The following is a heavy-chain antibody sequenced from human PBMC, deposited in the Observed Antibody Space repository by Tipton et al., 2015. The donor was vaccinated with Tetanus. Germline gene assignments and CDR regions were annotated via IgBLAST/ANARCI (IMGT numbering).Heavy chain of an antibody. CDR1: GYTFTGYY. Sequence: QLVQSGAEVKKPGASVKVSCKASGYTFTGYYMYWVRQDPGQGLEWMGWIDPNSGGTVYAQKFQGRVPMTRDTSISTAYMELRSLRSDDTAVYYCARDRGDYIYYGMDVWGPGTTVTVS. J-gene: IGHJ6*02. CDR2: IDPNSGGT. V-gene: IGHV1-2*02. D-gene: IGHD3-22*01. CDR3: ARDRGDYIYYGMDV.